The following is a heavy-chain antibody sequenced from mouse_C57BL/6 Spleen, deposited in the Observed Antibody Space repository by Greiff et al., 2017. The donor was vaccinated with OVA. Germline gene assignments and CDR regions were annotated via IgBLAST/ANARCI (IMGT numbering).Heavy chain of an antibody. V-gene: IGHV5-16*01. Sequence: EVQRVESEGGLVQPGSSMKLSCTASGFTFSDYYMAWVRQVPEKGLEWVANINYYGSSTYYLDSLKSRFIISRDNAKNILYLQMSSLKSEDTATDYCARVYSNYQNYFDDWGKGTTLTVSS. CDR1: GFTFSDYY. CDR3: ARVYSNYQNYFDD. J-gene: IGHJ2*01. D-gene: IGHD2-5*01. CDR2: INYYGSST.